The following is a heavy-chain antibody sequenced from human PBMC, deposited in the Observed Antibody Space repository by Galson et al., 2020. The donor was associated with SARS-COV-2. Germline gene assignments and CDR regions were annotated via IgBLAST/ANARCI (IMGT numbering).Heavy chain of an antibody. J-gene: IGHJ4*02. Sequence: SETLSLTCTVSGGSISSGRYYWSRLRQPAGKGLEWIGHMNTVGSTNYNPSLKSRVTISADTSKNQFSLQLSSVTAADTAVYYCARTEPYSSNWYFDYWGQGTLFTVSS. D-gene: IGHD6-13*01. CDR3: ARTEPYSSNWYFDY. V-gene: IGHV4-61*09. CDR1: GGSISSGRYY. CDR2: MNTVGST.